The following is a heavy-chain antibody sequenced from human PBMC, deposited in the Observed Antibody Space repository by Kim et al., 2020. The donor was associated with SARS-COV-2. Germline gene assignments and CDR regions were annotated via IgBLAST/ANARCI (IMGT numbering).Heavy chain of an antibody. CDR1: GFTFSDYY. CDR3: ARDRVGIFYFDL. D-gene: IGHD1-26*01. J-gene: IGHJ2*01. Sequence: GGSLRLSCVASGFTFSDYYMSWIRQTPEKGLEWLSYISGTHGYTNYADSVKGRFTISRDNAKNSLYLQMNSLTAEDTAVYYCARDRVGIFYFDLWGRGTLVTVSS. CDR2: ISGTHGYT. V-gene: IGHV3-11*06.